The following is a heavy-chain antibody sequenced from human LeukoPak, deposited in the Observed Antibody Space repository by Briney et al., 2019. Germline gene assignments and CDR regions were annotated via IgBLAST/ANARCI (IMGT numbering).Heavy chain of an antibody. D-gene: IGHD5-24*01. CDR2: IYYSGST. CDR3: ARATWPLTAVFDY. Sequence: SETLSLTCTVSGGSISSGDYYWSWIRQPPGKGLAWIGYIYYSGSTYYNPSLKSRVTISVDTSKNRFSLKLSSVTAADTAVYYCARATWPLTAVFDYWGQGILVTVSS. V-gene: IGHV4-30-4*01. CDR1: GGSISSGDYY. J-gene: IGHJ4*02.